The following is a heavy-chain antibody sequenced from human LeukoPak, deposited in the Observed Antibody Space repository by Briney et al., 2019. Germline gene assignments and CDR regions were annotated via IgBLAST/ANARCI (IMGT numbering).Heavy chain of an antibody. CDR3: ARELLGGYYGMDV. V-gene: IGHV4-39*07. D-gene: IGHD3-10*01. CDR1: GGSISSSSYY. CDR2: IYYSGST. J-gene: IGHJ6*02. Sequence: SETLSLTCTVSGGSISSSSYYWGWIRQPPGKGLEWIGSIYYSGSTYYNPSLKSRVTISVDTSKNQFSLKWSSVTAADTAVYYCARELLGGYYGMDVWGQGTTVTVSS.